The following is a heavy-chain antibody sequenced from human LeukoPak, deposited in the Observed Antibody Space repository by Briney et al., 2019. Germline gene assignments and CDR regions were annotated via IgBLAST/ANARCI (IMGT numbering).Heavy chain of an antibody. J-gene: IGHJ4*02. CDR3: ARVRFLEWSYYFDY. CDR2: IYYSGST. D-gene: IGHD3-3*01. CDR1: GGSISGYY. Sequence: SETLSLTCTVSGGSISGYYWSWIRQPPGKGLEWIGYIYYSGSTNYNPSLKSRVTISVDTSKSLFSLKLSSVTAAAPAVYYCARVRFLEWSYYFDYWGQGTLVTVSS. V-gene: IGHV4-59*01.